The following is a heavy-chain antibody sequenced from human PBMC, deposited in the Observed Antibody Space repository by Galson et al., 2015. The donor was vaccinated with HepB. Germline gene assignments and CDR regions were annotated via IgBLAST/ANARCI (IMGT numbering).Heavy chain of an antibody. D-gene: IGHD3-16*01. CDR3: ARDYQTRGIYYGMDV. V-gene: IGHV3-30-3*01. CDR1: GFTFSSYA. CDR2: ISYDGSNK. J-gene: IGHJ6*02. Sequence: SLRLSCAASGFTFSSYAMHWVRQAPGKGLEWVAVISYDGSNKYYADPVKGRFTISRDNSKNTLYLQMNSLRAEDTAVYYCARDYQTRGIYYGMDVWGQGTTVTVSS.